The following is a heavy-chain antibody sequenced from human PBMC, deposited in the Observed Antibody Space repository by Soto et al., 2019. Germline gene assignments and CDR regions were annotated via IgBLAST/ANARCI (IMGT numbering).Heavy chain of an antibody. V-gene: IGHV3-15*01. CDR1: GFTFSNDW. Sequence: EVQLVESGGGLVKPGGSLRLSCAASGFTFSNDWMSWVRQAPGKGLEWVGRIKSKPDGGTTDYAAPVKGRFTISRDDSKNTLYLQMSSLKTEDTAVYYCTTGVTTWGQGALVTVSS. CDR2: IKSKPDGGTT. D-gene: IGHD4-17*01. J-gene: IGHJ4*02. CDR3: TTGVTT.